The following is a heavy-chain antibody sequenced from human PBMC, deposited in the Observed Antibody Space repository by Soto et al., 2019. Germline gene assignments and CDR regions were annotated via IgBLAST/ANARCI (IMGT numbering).Heavy chain of an antibody. Sequence: QVQLQESGPGLVKPSQTLSLTCTVSGGSISSGGYYWSWIRQHPGKGLEWIGYIYYSGSTYYNPSLHSRVTVSVDPAKNQFPLKVRSGTAAPTAGYYCAGAAAYSSSSGIGEYWGQGTLVTVSS. CDR3: AGAAAYSSSSGIGEY. V-gene: IGHV4-31*03. CDR1: GGSISSGGYY. CDR2: IYYSGST. D-gene: IGHD6-6*01. J-gene: IGHJ4*02.